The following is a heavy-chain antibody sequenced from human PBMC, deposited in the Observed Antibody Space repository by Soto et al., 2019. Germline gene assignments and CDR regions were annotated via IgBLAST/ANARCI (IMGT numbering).Heavy chain of an antibody. D-gene: IGHD5-12*01. CDR3: ARIYSGYDRFDY. CDR2: ISSSSSYI. CDR1: GFTFSSYS. Sequence: PGGSLRFSCAASGFTFSSYSMNWVRQAPGKGLEWVSSISSSSSYIYYADSVKGRFTISRDNAKNSLYLQMNSLRAEDTAVYYCARIYSGYDRFDYWGQGTLVTVSS. J-gene: IGHJ4*02. V-gene: IGHV3-21*01.